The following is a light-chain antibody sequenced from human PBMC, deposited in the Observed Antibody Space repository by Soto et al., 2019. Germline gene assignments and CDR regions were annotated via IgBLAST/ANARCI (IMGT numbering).Light chain of an antibody. CDR1: KLGDKY. Sequence: SYELTQPPSVSVSPGQTASITCSGDKLGDKYSCWYQQKPDQSPVLVIYQDYKRRSGIPERFSGSNSGNTATLTISGTQAMDAAYYYCQAWDSSTVVFGGGTKLTVL. J-gene: IGLJ2*01. CDR3: QAWDSSTVV. V-gene: IGLV3-1*01. CDR2: QDY.